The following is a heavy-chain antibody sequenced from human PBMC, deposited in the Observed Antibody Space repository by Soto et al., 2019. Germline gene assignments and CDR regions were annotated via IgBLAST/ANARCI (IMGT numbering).Heavy chain of an antibody. D-gene: IGHD6-13*01. Sequence: GGSLRLSCAASGFTFSSYGMHWVRQAPGKGLEWVAVIWYDGSNKYYADSVKGRFTISRDNSKNTLYLQMNSLRAEDTAVDYWAAGGVIAAAATIFLPWGQGTLVTVSS. CDR2: IWYDGSNK. J-gene: IGHJ4*02. CDR1: GFTFSSYG. V-gene: IGHV3-33*01. CDR3: AAGGVIAAAATIFLP.